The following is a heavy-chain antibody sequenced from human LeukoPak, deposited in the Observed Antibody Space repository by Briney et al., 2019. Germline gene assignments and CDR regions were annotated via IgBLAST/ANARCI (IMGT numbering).Heavy chain of an antibody. CDR1: GFIFSSYS. Sequence: PGGSLRLSCATSGFIFSSYSMNWVRQAPGKGLEWVSYISSSSRTIYYADSAKGRFTISRDNAKNSLYLQMNSLRAEDTAVYYCAELGITMIGGVWGKGTTDTISS. V-gene: IGHV3-48*01. D-gene: IGHD3-10*02. J-gene: IGHJ6*04. CDR2: ISSSSRTI. CDR3: AELGITMIGGV.